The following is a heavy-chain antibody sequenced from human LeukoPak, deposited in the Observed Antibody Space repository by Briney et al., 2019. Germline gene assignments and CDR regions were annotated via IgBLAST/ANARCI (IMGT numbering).Heavy chain of an antibody. V-gene: IGHV4-4*07. J-gene: IGHJ6*03. D-gene: IGHD3-3*02. CDR1: GGSISTYY. Sequence: SETLSLTCTVSGGSISTYYWSWIRQPAGKGLEWIGRIYSSGNANCNPSLQSRVTMSVDTSKNQFSLNLSSVTAADTAVYYCAREGISTGATWYYYYVDVWGKGTTVTVSS. CDR2: IYSSGNA. CDR3: AREGISTGATWYYYYVDV.